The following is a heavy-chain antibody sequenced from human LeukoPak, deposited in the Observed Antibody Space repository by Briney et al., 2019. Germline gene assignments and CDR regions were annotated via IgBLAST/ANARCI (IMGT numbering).Heavy chain of an antibody. V-gene: IGHV1-18*01. Sequence: ASVKVSCKASGGTFSSYAISWVRQAPGQGLEWMGWISAYNGNTNYAQKLQGRVTMTTDTSTSTAYMELRSLRSDDTAVYYCASTYYYGSGSYWDAFDIWGQGTMVTVSS. CDR1: GGTFSSYA. CDR3: ASTYYYGSGSYWDAFDI. CDR2: ISAYNGNT. D-gene: IGHD3-10*01. J-gene: IGHJ3*02.